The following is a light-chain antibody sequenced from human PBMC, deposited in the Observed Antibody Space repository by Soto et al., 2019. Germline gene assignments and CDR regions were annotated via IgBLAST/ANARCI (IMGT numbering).Light chain of an antibody. CDR2: RDS. CDR1: SSSIGSNY. CDR3: AAWDDSLRGWL. J-gene: IGLJ3*02. V-gene: IGLV1-47*01. Sequence: QSVLTQPPSASGTPGQRVTISCSESSSSIGSNYIYWYQQLPGTAPKLLIYRDSQRPSGVPDRFSGSKSGTSASLAISGLRSEDEADYYCAAWDDSLRGWLFGGVTQLTVL.